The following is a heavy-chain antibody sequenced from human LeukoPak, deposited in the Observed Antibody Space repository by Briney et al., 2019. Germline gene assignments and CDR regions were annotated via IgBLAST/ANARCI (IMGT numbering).Heavy chain of an antibody. J-gene: IGHJ4*01. D-gene: IGHD1-14*01. V-gene: IGHV4-34*01. CDR3: ARAGFPEYSHNHFDY. CDR2: INHSGST. CDR1: GGSFSGYY. Sequence: SETLSLTCAVYGGSFSGYYWSWIRQPPGKGLEWIGEINHSGSTNYNPSLKSRVTISVDTSKNQFSLKLSSVTAADTAVYYCARAGFPEYSHNHFDYWGQGNLVTVSS.